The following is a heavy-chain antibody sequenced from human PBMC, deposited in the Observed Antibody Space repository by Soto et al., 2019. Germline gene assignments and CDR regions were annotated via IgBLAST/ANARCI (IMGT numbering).Heavy chain of an antibody. CDR3: ARPKYYYDSSGYETGRGYFDY. CDR2: IIPIFGTA. CDR1: GGTFSSYA. D-gene: IGHD3-22*01. Sequence: QVQLVQSGAEVKKPGSSVKVSCKASGGTFSSYAISWVRQAPGQGLEWMGGIIPIFGTANYAQKFQGRGTITADESTSTADMELSSLRSEDTAVDYCARPKYYYDSSGYETGRGYFDYWGQGTLVTVSS. V-gene: IGHV1-69*12. J-gene: IGHJ4*02.